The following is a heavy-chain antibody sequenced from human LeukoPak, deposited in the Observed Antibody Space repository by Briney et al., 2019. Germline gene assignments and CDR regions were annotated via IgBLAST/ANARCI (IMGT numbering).Heavy chain of an antibody. D-gene: IGHD1-26*01. CDR1: GFTFNNYA. CDR3: AKAGSVLGATDWFDP. CDR2: ISGSGGTT. Sequence: GASLRLSCAASGFTFNNYAMNWVRQAPGKGLEWVSRISGSGGTTYYADSVKGRFTISRDNSKNTLYLQMNSLRVEDTAVYYCAKAGSVLGATDWFDPGAREPWSPSPQ. J-gene: IGHJ5*02. V-gene: IGHV3-23*01.